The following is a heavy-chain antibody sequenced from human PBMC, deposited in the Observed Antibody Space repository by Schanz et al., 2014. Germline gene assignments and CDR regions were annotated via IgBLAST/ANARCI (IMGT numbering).Heavy chain of an antibody. Sequence: EVQLAESGGSLVKPGGSLRLSCAASGFTFRNYNMNWVRQAPGKGLEWVSYISRSSSTIYYTDSVKGRFTISRDNAKNSVFLQMNGLRDEDTAVYYCATETYSSSWCFDYWGQGTLVTVSS. CDR3: ATETYSSSWCFDY. CDR1: GFTFRNYN. D-gene: IGHD6-13*01. V-gene: IGHV3-48*02. CDR2: ISRSSSTI. J-gene: IGHJ4*02.